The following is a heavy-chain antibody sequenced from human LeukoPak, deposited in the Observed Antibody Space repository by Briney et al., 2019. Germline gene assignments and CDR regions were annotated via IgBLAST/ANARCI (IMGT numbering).Heavy chain of an antibody. D-gene: IGHD2-15*01. CDR2: IGGSGGTT. J-gene: IGHJ4*02. V-gene: IGHV3-23*01. Sequence: GGSLRLSCAASGFTFSSYAMSWVRQAPGKGLEWVSGIGGSGGTTYYADSVKGRFTISRDNSKNTLYLQMNSLRAEDTAVYYCAKAGRGVVVQNVYFDYWGQGTLVTVSS. CDR1: GFTFSSYA. CDR3: AKAGRGVVVQNVYFDY.